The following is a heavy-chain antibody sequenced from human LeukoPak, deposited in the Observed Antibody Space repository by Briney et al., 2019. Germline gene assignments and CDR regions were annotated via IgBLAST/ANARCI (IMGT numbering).Heavy chain of an antibody. CDR2: IRYDGSNK. CDR3: AKDSLSYCSSTSCSRDYYYYMDV. Sequence: PGGSLRLSCAASGFTFSSYGMHWVRQAPGKGLVWVAFIRYDGSNKYYADSVKGRFTISRDNSKNTLYLQMNSLRAEDTAVYYCAKDSLSYCSSTSCSRDYYYYMDVWGKGTTVTVSS. CDR1: GFTFSSYG. D-gene: IGHD2-2*01. V-gene: IGHV3-30*02. J-gene: IGHJ6*03.